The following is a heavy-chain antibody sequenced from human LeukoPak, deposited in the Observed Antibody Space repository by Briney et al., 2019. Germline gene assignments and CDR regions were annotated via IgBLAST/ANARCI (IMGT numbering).Heavy chain of an antibody. J-gene: IGHJ5*02. CDR1: GGSFSGYY. D-gene: IGHD3-22*01. CDR2: INHSGST. CDR3: ARTSVVVIDP. V-gene: IGHV4-34*01. Sequence: SETLSLTCAVYGGSFSGYYWSWTRQPPGKGLEWIGEINHSGSTNYNPSLKSRVTISVDTSKNQFSLKLSSVTAADTAVYYCARTSVVVIDPWGQGTLVTVSS.